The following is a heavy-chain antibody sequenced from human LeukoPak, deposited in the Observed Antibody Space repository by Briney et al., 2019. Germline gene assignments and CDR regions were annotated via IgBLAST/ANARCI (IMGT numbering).Heavy chain of an antibody. CDR3: ARALCDGTKCNYYYNTDV. Sequence: ASVKVSCKASGYTFTSYDINWVRQVTGQGLEWMGWMSPKSDSKGYAQKFQDRVTMTRDTSINTAYLEVSSLRGEDTGIYYCARALCDGTKCNYYYNTDVWGKGTTVTVSS. CDR1: GYTFTSYD. CDR2: MSPKSDSK. D-gene: IGHD5-24*01. J-gene: IGHJ6*03. V-gene: IGHV1-8*01.